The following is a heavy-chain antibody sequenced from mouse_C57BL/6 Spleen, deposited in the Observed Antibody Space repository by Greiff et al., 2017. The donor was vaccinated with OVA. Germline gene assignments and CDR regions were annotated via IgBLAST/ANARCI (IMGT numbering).Heavy chain of an antibody. V-gene: IGHV1-82*01. CDR1: GYAFSSSW. CDR3: ARSDPLVGFAY. CDR2: IYPGDGDT. D-gene: IGHD1-3*01. Sequence: QVQLQQSGPELMKPGASVKISCKASGYAFSSSWMNWVKQRPGKGLEWIGRIYPGDGDTNYNGKFKGKATLTADKSSSTAYMQLSSLTSEDSAVYFCARSDPLVGFAYWGQGTLVTVSA. J-gene: IGHJ3*01.